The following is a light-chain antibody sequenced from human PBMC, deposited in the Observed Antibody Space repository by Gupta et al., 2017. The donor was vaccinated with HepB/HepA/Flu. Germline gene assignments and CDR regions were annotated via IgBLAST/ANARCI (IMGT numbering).Light chain of an antibody. Sequence: AQSPATPSLSAGAIPTLCCGTSQGISNNYLAWYQHRTPLAARLLISYASSRAPGIADRFSGSGSWTDFTLTIDRLEPADFVVFFCQQDSRLPVTFGGGTKVEIK. CDR2: YAS. V-gene: IGKV3D-20*01. J-gene: IGKJ4*01. CDR3: QQDSRLPVT. CDR1: QGISNNY.